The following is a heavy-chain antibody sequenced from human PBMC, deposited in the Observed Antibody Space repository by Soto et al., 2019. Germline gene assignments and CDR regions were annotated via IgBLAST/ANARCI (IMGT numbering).Heavy chain of an antibody. J-gene: IGHJ4*02. Sequence: QITLKESGPTLVRPTQTLTLTCTFSGFSLSSSGLGVGWIRQPPGKALEWLALIYWDDDKRYSPSLKSRLTITKDTSKTQVVLTLTKLDTVDTATYYCARGGWTTYYSPFFDYWGQGTLVTVSS. CDR2: IYWDDDK. D-gene: IGHD3-10*01. CDR3: ARGGWTTYYSPFFDY. V-gene: IGHV2-5*02. CDR1: GFSLSSSGLG.